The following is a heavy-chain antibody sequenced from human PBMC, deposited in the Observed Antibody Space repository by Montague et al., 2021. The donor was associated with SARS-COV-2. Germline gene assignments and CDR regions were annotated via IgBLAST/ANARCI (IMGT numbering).Heavy chain of an antibody. CDR2: FDHEDAET. J-gene: IGHJ4*02. CDR3: ATIPLHYYDSSRYFDY. V-gene: IGHV1-24*01. D-gene: IGHD3-22*01. Sequence: SVKVSCKVSGYTLTELSMHWVRQAPGKGLEWMGGFDHEDAETIYAQKFQGRVTMTEDTSTDTAYMELSSLRSEDTAVYYCATIPLHYYDSSRYFDYWGQGTLVTVSS. CDR1: GYTLTELS.